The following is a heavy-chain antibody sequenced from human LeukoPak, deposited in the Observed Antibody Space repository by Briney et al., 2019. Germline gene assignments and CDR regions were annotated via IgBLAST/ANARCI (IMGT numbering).Heavy chain of an antibody. CDR1: GGSISSYY. CDR3: ARGEQIWTGDELAFDI. J-gene: IGHJ3*02. V-gene: IGHV4-4*07. D-gene: IGHD3/OR15-3a*01. CDR2: IYTSGST. Sequence: AAETLSLTCTASGGSISSYYWSWIRQPAGKGLEWIGRIYTSGSTNYNPSLKSRVTMSVDTSKNQFSLKLSSVTAADTAVYYCARGEQIWTGDELAFDIWGQGTMVTVSS.